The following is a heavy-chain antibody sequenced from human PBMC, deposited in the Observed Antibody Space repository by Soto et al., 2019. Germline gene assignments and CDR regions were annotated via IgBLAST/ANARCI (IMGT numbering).Heavy chain of an antibody. Sequence: QVQLVQSGAEVKKPGASVKVSCKASGYTFTSYGISWVRQAPGQGLEWMGWISAYNGNTNYAQKLQGRVTMTTATSTSTAYMELRSLRSDDTAVYYCAREGTVTTYYYYYGMDVWGQGTTVTVSS. J-gene: IGHJ6*02. CDR2: ISAYNGNT. CDR1: GYTFTSYG. D-gene: IGHD4-17*01. CDR3: AREGTVTTYYYYYGMDV. V-gene: IGHV1-18*01.